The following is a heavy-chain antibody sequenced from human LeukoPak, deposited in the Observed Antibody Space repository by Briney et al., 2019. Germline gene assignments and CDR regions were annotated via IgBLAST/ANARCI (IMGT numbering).Heavy chain of an antibody. D-gene: IGHD2-15*01. V-gene: IGHV4-34*01. CDR1: GGSFSGYY. J-gene: IGHJ6*03. CDR3: ARPGPNRYCSGGSCKGYHYYMDV. Sequence: PSETLSLTCAVYGGSFSGYYRSWIRQPPGKGLEWIGEINHSGSTNYNPSLKSRVTISVDTSKNQFSLKLSSVTAADTAVYYCARPGPNRYCSGGSCKGYHYYMDVWGKGTTVTVSS. CDR2: INHSGST.